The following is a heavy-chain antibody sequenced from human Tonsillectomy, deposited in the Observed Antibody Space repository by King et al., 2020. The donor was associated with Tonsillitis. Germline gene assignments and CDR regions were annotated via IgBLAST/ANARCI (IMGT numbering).Heavy chain of an antibody. CDR3: AREYWGAGDY. Sequence: VQLVEPGGGLIQPGGSLRLSCAASGFAFRTYWMFWVRQGPGKGLEWVSRINPDGTDIRYADSVMGRFTISRDNAKNTLFLQLSSLRAEDTAVYYCAREYWGAGDYWGQGTQVIVSS. J-gene: IGHJ4*02. CDR2: INPDGTDI. V-gene: IGHV3-74*01. CDR1: GFAFRTYW. D-gene: IGHD7-27*01.